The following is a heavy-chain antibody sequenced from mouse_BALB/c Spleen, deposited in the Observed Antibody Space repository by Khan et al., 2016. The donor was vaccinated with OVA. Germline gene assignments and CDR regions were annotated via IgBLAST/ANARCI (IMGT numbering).Heavy chain of an antibody. CDR2: INTYTGES. CDR1: GYTFTTYG. D-gene: IGHD2-14*01. V-gene: IGHV9-1*02. Sequence: QIQLVQSGPELKKPGVTVKISCKASGYTFTTYGMNWVKQAPGKGLKWMGWINTYTGESTYVDDFKGRFAFSLETSASTAYLQINNLKNEDMATYFCARVGYSGTMDYWGQGTSVTVSS. J-gene: IGHJ4*01. CDR3: ARVGYSGTMDY.